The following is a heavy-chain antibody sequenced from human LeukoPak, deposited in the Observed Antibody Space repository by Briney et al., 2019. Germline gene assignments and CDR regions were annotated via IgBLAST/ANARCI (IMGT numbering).Heavy chain of an antibody. CDR3: ARFGGNYYYYYYMDV. J-gene: IGHJ6*03. CDR2: ISSSSSTI. CDR1: GFTFSSYS. Sequence: GGSLRLSCAASGFTFSSYSMNWVRQAPGKGLEWVSYISSSSSTIYYADSVKGRFTICRDNAKNSLYLQMNSLRAEDTAVYYCARFGGNYYYYYYMDVWGKGTTVTVSS. D-gene: IGHD3-10*01. V-gene: IGHV3-48*01.